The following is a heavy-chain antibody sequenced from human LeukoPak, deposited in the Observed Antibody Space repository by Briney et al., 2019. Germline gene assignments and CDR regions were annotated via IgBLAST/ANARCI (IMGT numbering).Heavy chain of an antibody. J-gene: IGHJ3*02. CDR3: TTISFMDAFDI. Sequence: GGSLRLSCAASGFTFSNAWMSWVRQAPGKELEWVGRIKSKTDGGTTDYAAPVKGRFTISRDDSKNTLYLQMNSLKTEDTAVYYCTTISFMDAFDIWGQGTMVTVSS. CDR1: GFTFSNAW. V-gene: IGHV3-15*01. CDR2: IKSKTDGGTT. D-gene: IGHD2-2*01.